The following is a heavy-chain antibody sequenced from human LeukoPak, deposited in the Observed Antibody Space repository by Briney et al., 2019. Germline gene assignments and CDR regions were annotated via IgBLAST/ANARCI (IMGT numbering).Heavy chain of an antibody. CDR1: GFTFSNAW. Sequence: GGSLRLSCAASGFTFSNAWMSWVRQAPGKGLGWVGRIKSKTDGGTTDYAAPVKGRFTIARDDSKNTLCLQMNSLKNEDTAVYFCTTSVSDALDAFDIRGQRTMGTVSS. J-gene: IGHJ3*02. CDR3: TTSVSDALDAFDI. V-gene: IGHV3-15*01. CDR2: IKSKTDGGTT.